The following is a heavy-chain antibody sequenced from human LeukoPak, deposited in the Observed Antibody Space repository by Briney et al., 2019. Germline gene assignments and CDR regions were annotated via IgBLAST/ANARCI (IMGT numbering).Heavy chain of an antibody. J-gene: IGHJ3*02. D-gene: IGHD1-26*01. CDR2: IYYSGST. CDR1: GGSISSGGYY. V-gene: IGHV4-31*03. CDR3: ARVVGATTRPGAFDI. Sequence: SETLSLTCTVSGGSISSGGYYWSWIRQHPGKGLEWIGYIYYSGSTYYNPSLKSRVTISVDTSKNQFPLKLSSVTAADTAVYYCARVVGATTRPGAFDIWGQGTMVTVSS.